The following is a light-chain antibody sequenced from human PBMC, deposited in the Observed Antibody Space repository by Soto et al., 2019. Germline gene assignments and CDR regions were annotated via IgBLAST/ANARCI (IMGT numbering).Light chain of an antibody. CDR1: NNDVGGYNL. CDR2: EAN. J-gene: IGLJ3*02. Sequence: QSVLTQPASVSGSPGQSITISCNGTNNDVGGYNLVSWYQQYPGKAPKLVIYEANKRPSGVSDRFSGSRSGNTASLTISALQVEDEAVYSCCSFAGGATFVFGGGTKVTVL. CDR3: CSFAGGATFV. V-gene: IGLV2-23*02.